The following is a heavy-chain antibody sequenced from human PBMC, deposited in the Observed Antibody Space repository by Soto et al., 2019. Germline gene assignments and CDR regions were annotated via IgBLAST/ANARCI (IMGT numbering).Heavy chain of an antibody. CDR2: IWYDGSNK. Sequence: QVQLVESGGGVVQPGRSLRLSCAASGFTFSSYGMHWVRQAPGKGLEWVAVIWYDGSNKYYADPVKGRFTISRDNSKNTLYLQMNRLRAEDTAVYYCARGWYCGGDCYEWYFDLWGRGTLVTVSS. CDR3: ARGWYCGGDCYEWYFDL. D-gene: IGHD2-21*02. J-gene: IGHJ2*01. CDR1: GFTFSSYG. V-gene: IGHV3-33*01.